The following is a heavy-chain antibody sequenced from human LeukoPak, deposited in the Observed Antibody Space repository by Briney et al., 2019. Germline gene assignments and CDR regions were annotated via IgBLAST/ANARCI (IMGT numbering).Heavy chain of an antibody. Sequence: PGGSLRLSCSASGFTFSRYGMHWVRQAPGKGLKWVAVIWYDGSNKYYADSVKGRFTISRDNSKNTLYLQMNSLRAEDTAVYYCAKDGILGSSGYLDYWGQGTLVTVSS. V-gene: IGHV3-30*02. D-gene: IGHD6-13*01. CDR2: IWYDGSNK. CDR3: AKDGILGSSGYLDY. J-gene: IGHJ4*02. CDR1: GFTFSRYG.